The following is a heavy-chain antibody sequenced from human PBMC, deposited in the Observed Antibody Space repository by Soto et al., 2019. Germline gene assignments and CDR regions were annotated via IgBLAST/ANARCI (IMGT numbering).Heavy chain of an antibody. CDR3: ARDVAVGDDL. V-gene: IGHV1-69*08. Sequence: QVQLVQSGAEVKKPGSSVKVSCKASEGTFSSYTISWVRQAPGQGLEWMGRIIPILGIANYARKFQGRVTITADKSTSTAYMRLSSLRSEDTAVDYCARDVAVGDDLWGRGTLVTVSS. CDR2: IIPILGIA. J-gene: IGHJ2*01. CDR1: EGTFSSYT. D-gene: IGHD6-19*01.